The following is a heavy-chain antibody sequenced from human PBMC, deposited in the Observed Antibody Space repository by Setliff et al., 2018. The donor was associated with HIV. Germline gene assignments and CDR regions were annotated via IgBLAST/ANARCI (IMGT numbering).Heavy chain of an antibody. Sequence: SETLSLTCTVSGGSISSETFSWNWIRQPAGKGLEWIGRIYTSGSTDYNPSLKSRVSISVDTSKNQFSLKLSSVTAADTAVYYCARGPGGTVPKPLDAFDIWGQGTMVTVSS. D-gene: IGHD1-1*01. CDR1: GGSISSETFS. J-gene: IGHJ3*02. V-gene: IGHV4-61*02. CDR3: ARGPGGTVPKPLDAFDI. CDR2: IYTSGST.